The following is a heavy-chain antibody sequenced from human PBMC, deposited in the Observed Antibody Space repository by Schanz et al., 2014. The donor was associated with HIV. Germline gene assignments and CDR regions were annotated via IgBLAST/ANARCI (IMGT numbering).Heavy chain of an antibody. CDR1: GFTFSSYW. Sequence: VQLVESGGGVVQPGRSLRLSCAVSGFTFSSYWMSWVRQAPGKGLEWVANIKQDGSEKYYVDSVKGRFTISRDNAKNSLYLQMNSLRAEDTAVYYCARERSGEFGFDYWGQGTLVTVSS. J-gene: IGHJ4*02. D-gene: IGHD3-10*01. V-gene: IGHV3-7*03. CDR2: IKQDGSEK. CDR3: ARERSGEFGFDY.